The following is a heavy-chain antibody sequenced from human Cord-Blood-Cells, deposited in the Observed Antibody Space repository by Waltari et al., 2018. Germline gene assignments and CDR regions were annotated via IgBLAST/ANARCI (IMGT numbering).Heavy chain of an antibody. CDR2: IIPILGIA. CDR1: GGTFSSYA. Sequence: QVQLVQSGAEVTKPGSSVKVSCKASGGTFSSYAISWVGQAPGQGLEWMGRIIPILGIANYAQKFQGRVTITADKSTSTAYMELSSLRSEDTAVYYCASGEGIAAAGDAFDIWGQGTMVTVSS. CDR3: ASGEGIAAAGDAFDI. D-gene: IGHD6-13*01. V-gene: IGHV1-69*09. J-gene: IGHJ3*02.